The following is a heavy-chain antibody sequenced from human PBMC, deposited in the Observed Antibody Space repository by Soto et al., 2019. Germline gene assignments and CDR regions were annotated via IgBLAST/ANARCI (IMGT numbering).Heavy chain of an antibody. CDR1: GFTFSSYS. Sequence: GGSLRLSCSASGFTFSSYSMNWVRQAPGKGLEWVSSISSSSSYIYYADSVKGRFTISRDNAKNSLYLQMNSLRAEDTAVYYCARGPGIAAAGTARYFDYWGQGTLVTVPS. J-gene: IGHJ4*02. V-gene: IGHV3-21*01. CDR3: ARGPGIAAAGTARYFDY. CDR2: ISSSSSYI. D-gene: IGHD6-13*01.